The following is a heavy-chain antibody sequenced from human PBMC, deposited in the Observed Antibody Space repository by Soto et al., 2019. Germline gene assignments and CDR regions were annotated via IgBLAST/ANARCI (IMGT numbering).Heavy chain of an antibody. D-gene: IGHD2-15*01. J-gene: IGHJ6*02. CDR1: GFTFRGSA. Sequence: EVQLVESGGGLVQPGESLKLSCAASGFTFRGSAMHWVRQASGKGLEWVGRIRTKANSYATAYAASVQGRFTISRDDSKRTASLQMNSLKTEDTAVYYCTGSLLAYCSGGKCHTDYYHYGMDVWGPGTAVTVSS. V-gene: IGHV3-73*02. CDR3: TGSLLAYCSGGKCHTDYYHYGMDV. CDR2: IRTKANSYAT.